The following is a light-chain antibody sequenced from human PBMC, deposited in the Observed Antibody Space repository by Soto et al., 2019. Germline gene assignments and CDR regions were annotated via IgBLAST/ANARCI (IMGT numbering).Light chain of an antibody. V-gene: IGLV1-44*01. J-gene: IGLJ1*01. CDR3: AAWDDSLNGLV. Sequence: QSVLTQPPSASGTPGQRVTIYWSGSSSNIGSNTVNWYQPVPGTAPKLLIYNNNQRPSGVPDRFSGSKSGTSASLAISGLQSEDEADYYCAAWDDSLNGLVFGTGTKLTVL. CDR2: NNN. CDR1: SSNIGSNT.